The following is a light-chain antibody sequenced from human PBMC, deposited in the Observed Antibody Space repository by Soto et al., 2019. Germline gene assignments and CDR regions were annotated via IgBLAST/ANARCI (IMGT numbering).Light chain of an antibody. CDR1: QSVSSY. J-gene: IGKJ5*01. V-gene: IGKV3-11*01. CDR2: DAS. Sequence: IVLAPSPSTLSLSPGERATLSCRASQSVSSYLAWYQQKPGQAPRLLIYDASNRATGIPARFGGSGSGTDFTLTISRLEPEESAVYYCQHRHRLPITFGQGTRLEIK. CDR3: QHRHRLPIT.